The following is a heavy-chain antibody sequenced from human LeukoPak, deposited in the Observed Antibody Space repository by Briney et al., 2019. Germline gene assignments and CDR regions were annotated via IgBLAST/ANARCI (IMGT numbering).Heavy chain of an antibody. J-gene: IGHJ3*02. D-gene: IGHD5-18*01. CDR1: QFNFGDYA. CDR2: ISYDGVEK. Sequence: GGSLRLSCAASQFNFGDYAMHWVRQAPGKGLEWVATISYDGVEKYYADSVKGRFTTSRDNSKNTMYVQMSSLRLEDTAMYFCARDVDTVMDWANGAFHIWGQGTMVTVSS. V-gene: IGHV3-30-3*01. CDR3: ARDVDTVMDWANGAFHI.